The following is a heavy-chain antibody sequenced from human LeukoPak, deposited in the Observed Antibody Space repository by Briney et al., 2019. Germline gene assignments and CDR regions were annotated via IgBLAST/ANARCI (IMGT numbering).Heavy chain of an antibody. J-gene: IGHJ4*02. Sequence: GGSLRLSCAASGFTFSSYGMHWVRQAPGKGLEWVAVISYDGSNKYYADSVKGRFTISRDNSKNTLYLQMNSLRAEDTAVYYCAKNDVLRFLEWASQRGGFDYWGQGTLVTVSS. CDR1: GFTFSSYG. D-gene: IGHD3-3*01. CDR3: AKNDVLRFLEWASQRGGFDY. V-gene: IGHV3-30*18. CDR2: ISYDGSNK.